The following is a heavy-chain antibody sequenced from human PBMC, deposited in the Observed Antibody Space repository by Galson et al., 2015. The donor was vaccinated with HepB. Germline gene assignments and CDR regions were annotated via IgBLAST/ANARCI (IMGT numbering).Heavy chain of an antibody. CDR1: GFTFSTYA. D-gene: IGHD3-3*01. J-gene: IGHJ6*02. V-gene: IGHV3-23*01. CDR3: ARSDYDYWSGYFRGYYYGMDV. Sequence: SLRLSCAASGFTFSTYAMSWVRQAPGKGLEWVPSISDSSVSTYYADSVRGRFTISRDNANNSLYLEMNSLRVEDTAVYYCARSDYDYWSGYFRGYYYGMDVWGQGTTVTVSS. CDR2: ISDSSVST.